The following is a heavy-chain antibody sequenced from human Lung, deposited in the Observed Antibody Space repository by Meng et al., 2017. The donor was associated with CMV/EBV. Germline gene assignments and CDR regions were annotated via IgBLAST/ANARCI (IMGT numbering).Heavy chain of an antibody. CDR1: GFTFDDYA. CDR3: AKDIDPDSSGYLDY. J-gene: IGHJ4*02. Sequence: GGSXRLSFAASGFTFDDYAMHWVRQAPGKGLEWVSGISWNSGSILYADSVKGRFTISRDNAKNSLYLQMNSLRAEDTALYYCAKDIDPDSSGYLDYWGQGTLVTVSS. D-gene: IGHD3-22*01. V-gene: IGHV3-9*01. CDR2: ISWNSGSI.